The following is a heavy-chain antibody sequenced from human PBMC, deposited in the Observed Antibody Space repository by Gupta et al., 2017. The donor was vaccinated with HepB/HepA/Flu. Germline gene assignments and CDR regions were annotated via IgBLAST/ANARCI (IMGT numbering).Heavy chain of an antibody. V-gene: IGHV1-3*01. CDR1: GNTFTMND. CDR3: ARGKVAMVRGLNSYHGMDV. D-gene: IGHD3-10*01. J-gene: IGHJ6*02. Sequence: QVQLVQSGAEVKKPGTSVNVYCKASGNTFTMNDIHWVRQAPGQRLEWMGWINAANGDTKYSQRFQGRVAFIRDTSASTAYMELSSLKSEDTAVYYCARGKVAMVRGLNSYHGMDVWGQGTTVTVSS. CDR2: INAANGDT.